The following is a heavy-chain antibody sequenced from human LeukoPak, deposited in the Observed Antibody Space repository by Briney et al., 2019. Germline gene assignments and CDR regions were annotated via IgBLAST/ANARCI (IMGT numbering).Heavy chain of an antibody. V-gene: IGHV3-23*01. CDR3: AKSLYGGCDY. D-gene: IGHD3-16*02. J-gene: IGHJ4*02. Sequence: GSLRLSCAASGFTVNSYYMNWVRQAPGKGLEWVSGVNGNGGSTSYADSVKGRFTIFRDNSKNTVYLQMNSLRVEDTAVYYCAKSLYGGCDYWGQGTVVTVSS. CDR1: GFTVNSYY. CDR2: VNGNGGST.